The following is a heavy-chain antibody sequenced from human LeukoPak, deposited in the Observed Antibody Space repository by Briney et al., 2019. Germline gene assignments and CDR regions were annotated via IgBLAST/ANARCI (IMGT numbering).Heavy chain of an antibody. J-gene: IGHJ4*02. CDR3: TKRWELTRGDDY. CDR1: GFTFSRYG. CDR2: IAYDGSNK. Sequence: GGSLRLSCATSGFTFSRYGMHWVRQAPGKGLEWVAVIAYDGSNKYYADSVKGRFTISRDNSKNTVYLQMNSLRPEDTTVYYCTKRWELTRGDDYWGQGTLVTVSS. V-gene: IGHV3-30*18. D-gene: IGHD1-26*01.